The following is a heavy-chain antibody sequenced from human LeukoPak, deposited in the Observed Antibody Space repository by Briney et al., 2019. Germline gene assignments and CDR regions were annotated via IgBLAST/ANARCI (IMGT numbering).Heavy chain of an antibody. V-gene: IGHV4-39*07. CDR1: GGSISSSSYY. D-gene: IGHD6-13*01. Sequence: PSETLSLTCTVSGGSISSSSYYWGWIRQPPGKGLEWIGSIYYSGSTNYNPSLKSRVTISVDTSKNQFSLKLSSVTAADTAVYYCARSGAYSSSDSPFFDYWGQGTLVTVSS. J-gene: IGHJ4*02. CDR3: ARSGAYSSSDSPFFDY. CDR2: IYYSGST.